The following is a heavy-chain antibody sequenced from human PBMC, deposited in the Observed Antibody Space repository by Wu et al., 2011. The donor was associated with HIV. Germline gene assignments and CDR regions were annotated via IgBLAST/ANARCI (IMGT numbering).Heavy chain of an antibody. J-gene: IGHJ4*02. V-gene: IGHV1-18*04. Sequence: QAQLVQSGAEVKKPGASVKVSCKALDKTLRSHGITWIRQVPGQGLEWMGWISAYNGDTKYPQKLQGRVTMTTDTSTSTAYMELRSLRSDDTAVYYCARDDSSGWPEGFDYWGQGTLVTVSS. CDR1: DKTLRSHG. CDR3: ARDDSSGWPEGFDY. CDR2: ISAYNGDT. D-gene: IGHD6-19*01.